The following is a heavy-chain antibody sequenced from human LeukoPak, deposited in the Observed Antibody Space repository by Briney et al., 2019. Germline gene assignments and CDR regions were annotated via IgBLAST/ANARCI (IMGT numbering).Heavy chain of an antibody. J-gene: IGHJ6*03. Sequence: GGSLRLSCAASGFTVSSNYMTWVRQAPGKGLEWVSVIYAGGSTYYADSAKGRFTISRDNSKNTLYPLMNNLRAEDTAVYYCARAQRGDYMDVWGKGTTVTISS. V-gene: IGHV3-53*01. D-gene: IGHD6-25*01. CDR3: ARAQRGDYMDV. CDR2: IYAGGST. CDR1: GFTVSSNY.